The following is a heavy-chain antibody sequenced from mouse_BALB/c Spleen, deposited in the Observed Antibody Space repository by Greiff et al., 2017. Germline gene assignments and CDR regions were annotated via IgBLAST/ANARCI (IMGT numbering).Heavy chain of an antibody. CDR2: IDPANGNT. J-gene: IGHJ3*01. CDR1: GFHIKDTY. V-gene: IGHV14-3*02. CDR3: ARSGTEAWFAY. D-gene: IGHD4-1*01. Sequence: VQLQQSGAELVKSGASVKLSCTASGFHIKDTYMHWVKQRPEQGLEWIGRIDPANGNTKYDPKFQGKATITADTSSNTAYLQLSSLTSEDTAVYYCARSGTEAWFAYWGQGTLVTVSA.